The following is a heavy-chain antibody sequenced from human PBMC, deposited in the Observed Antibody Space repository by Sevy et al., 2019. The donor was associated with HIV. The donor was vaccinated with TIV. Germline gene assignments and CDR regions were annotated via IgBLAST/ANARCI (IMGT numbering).Heavy chain of an antibody. CDR2: IYYSWST. D-gene: IGHD4-17*01. Sequence: SETLSLTCTVSGGSISSSGYYWGWIRQPPGKGLEWIGSIYYSWSTYYNPSLKSRVTISVDTSKNQFSLKLSSVTAADTAVYYCARHWATVTKAYYFDYWGQGTLVTVSS. J-gene: IGHJ4*02. CDR3: ARHWATVTKAYYFDY. CDR1: GGSISSSGYY. V-gene: IGHV4-39*01.